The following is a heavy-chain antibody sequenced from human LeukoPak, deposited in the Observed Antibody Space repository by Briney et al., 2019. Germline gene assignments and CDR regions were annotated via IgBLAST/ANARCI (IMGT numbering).Heavy chain of an antibody. Sequence: GASVKVSCKVSGYTLTELSMHWARQAPGKGLEWMGGFDPEDGETIYAQKFQGRVTMTEDTSTDTAYMELSSLRSEDTAVYYCATVILIGGSYLDAFGIWGQGTMVTVSS. J-gene: IGHJ3*02. CDR3: ATVILIGGSYLDAFGI. V-gene: IGHV1-24*01. CDR1: GYTLTELS. D-gene: IGHD1-26*01. CDR2: FDPEDGET.